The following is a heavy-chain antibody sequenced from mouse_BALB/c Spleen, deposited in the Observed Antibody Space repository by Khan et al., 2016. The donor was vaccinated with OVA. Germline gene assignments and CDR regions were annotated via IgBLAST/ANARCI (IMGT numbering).Heavy chain of an antibody. J-gene: IGHJ3*01. D-gene: IGHD3-3*01. Sequence: VQLKQSGPELMKPGASLNISCKASDYSFTTYYIHWVKQSHGKSLEWIGYIDPFNGGVDYNRKFKDKATLTVDKFSNTAYMHLSSLTSEDSAVYYCVRGTFDYWGQGTLVTVSA. CDR2: IDPFNGGV. CDR3: VRGTFDY. CDR1: DYSFTTYY. V-gene: IGHV1S135*01.